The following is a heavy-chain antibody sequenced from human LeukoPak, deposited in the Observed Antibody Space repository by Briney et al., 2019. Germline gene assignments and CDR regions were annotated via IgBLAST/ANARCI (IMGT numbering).Heavy chain of an antibody. CDR2: INSDGSST. CDR1: GFTFSSYW. J-gene: IGHJ4*02. D-gene: IGHD5-24*01. V-gene: IGHV3-74*01. Sequence: PGGSLRLSCAASGFTFSSYWMHWVRRAPGKGLVWVSRINSDGSSTSYADSVKGRFTISRDNAKNTLYLQMNSLRAEDTAVYYCARGDGYNAEFDYWGQGTLVTVSS. CDR3: ARGDGYNAEFDY.